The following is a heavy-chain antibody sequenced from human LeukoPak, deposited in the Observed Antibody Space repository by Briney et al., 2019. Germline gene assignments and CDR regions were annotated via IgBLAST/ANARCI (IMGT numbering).Heavy chain of an antibody. CDR1: GFTFNRYN. D-gene: IGHD3-16*01. Sequence: GGSLRLSCAASGFTFNRYNMNGGPRAPGKGLEWVSAISTSCSDIYYADSLRGRFTSSRDNDKHPLYLQMNSRRADDTAVYYCARGGPTDYWGQGTLVTVSS. J-gene: IGHJ4*02. CDR2: ISTSCSDI. CDR3: ARGGPTDY. V-gene: IGHV3-21*01.